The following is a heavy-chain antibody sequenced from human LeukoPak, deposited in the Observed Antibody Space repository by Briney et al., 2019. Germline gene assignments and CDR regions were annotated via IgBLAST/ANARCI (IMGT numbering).Heavy chain of an antibody. CDR3: TRRVGNSGCYYFDY. Sequence: PGRSLRLSCITSGFTFGDDAMSWVRQAPGKGLEWVGFIRGKAYGGTTEYAASVKGRFTISRDDSKSIAYLQMNSLKTEDTAVYYCTRRVGNSGCYYFDYWGQGTLVTVSS. J-gene: IGHJ4*02. CDR2: IRGKAYGGTT. CDR1: GFTFGDDA. V-gene: IGHV3-49*04. D-gene: IGHD6-19*01.